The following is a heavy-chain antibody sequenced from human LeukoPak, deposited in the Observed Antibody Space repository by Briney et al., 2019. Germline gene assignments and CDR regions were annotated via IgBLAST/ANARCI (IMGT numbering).Heavy chain of an antibody. CDR1: GGSISSNY. Sequence: SETLSLTCTVSGGSISSNYWSWIRQPPGKGLEWIGYVRYGGSTNYNPSLKSRVTISVDTSKNQFSLKLSSVPAADTAVYYCARDATPATVWGQGTLVAVS. D-gene: IGHD2-2*01. J-gene: IGHJ4*02. CDR3: ARDATPATV. CDR2: VRYGGST. V-gene: IGHV4-59*01.